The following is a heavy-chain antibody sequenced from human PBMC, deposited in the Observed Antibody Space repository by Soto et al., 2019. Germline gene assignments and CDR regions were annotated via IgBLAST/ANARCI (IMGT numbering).Heavy chain of an antibody. CDR1: GYTFTSYA. CDR3: ARADDYDFWSGYYTQNWFDP. D-gene: IGHD3-3*01. CDR2: INAGNGNT. Sequence: EASVKVTCKASGYTFTSYAMHWVRQAPGQRLEWMGWINAGNGNTKYSQKFQGRVTITRDTSASTAYMELSSLRSEDTAVYYCARADDYDFWSGYYTQNWFDPWGQGTLVTVSS. V-gene: IGHV1-3*01. J-gene: IGHJ5*02.